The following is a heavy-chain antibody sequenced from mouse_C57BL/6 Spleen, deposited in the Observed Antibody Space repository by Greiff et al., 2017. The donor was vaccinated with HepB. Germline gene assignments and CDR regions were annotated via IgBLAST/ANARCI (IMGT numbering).Heavy chain of an antibody. V-gene: IGHV5-4*01. D-gene: IGHD3-1*01. J-gene: IGHJ2*01. Sequence: EVHLVESGGGLVKPGGSLKLSCAASGFTFSSYAMSWVRQTPEKRLEWVATISDGGSYTYYPDNVKGRFTISRDNAKNNLYLQMSHLKSEDTAMYYCARNPYRTGFFDYWGQGTTLTVSS. CDR1: GFTFSSYA. CDR2: ISDGGSYT. CDR3: ARNPYRTGFFDY.